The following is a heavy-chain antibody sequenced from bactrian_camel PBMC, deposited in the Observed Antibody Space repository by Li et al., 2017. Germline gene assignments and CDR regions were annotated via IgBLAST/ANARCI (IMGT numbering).Heavy chain of an antibody. D-gene: IGHD6*01. Sequence: HVQLVESGGGSVQAGGSLRLSCVGSEYTFSATCMAWFRQAPAKEREGVAGIPDDGRMQYTDSVKGRFTISRESGKNTVHLQMNSLIPEDTGVYYCAGDRPYGAWYMESEYRYWGRGTQVTVS. CDR2: IPDDGRM. V-gene: IGHV3S53*01. CDR3: AGDRPYGAWYMESEYRY. J-gene: IGHJ4*01. CDR1: EYTFSATC.